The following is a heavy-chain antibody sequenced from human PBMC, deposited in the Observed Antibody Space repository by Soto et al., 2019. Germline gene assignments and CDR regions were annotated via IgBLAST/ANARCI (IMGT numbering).Heavy chain of an antibody. J-gene: IGHJ3*02. CDR2: ISGSGGST. V-gene: IGHV3-23*01. CDR3: AKNRECYFGSGSYYDAFDI. CDR1: EFSGTNYA. D-gene: IGHD3-10*01. Sequence: GSLRLSCASSEFSGTNYASTGVRQAPRAGLQGVSTISGSGGSTYYADSVKGRFTISSDNTKTTLYLQMNSLRAEDTAVYYCAKNRECYFGSGSYYDAFDIWGQGTMVTVSS.